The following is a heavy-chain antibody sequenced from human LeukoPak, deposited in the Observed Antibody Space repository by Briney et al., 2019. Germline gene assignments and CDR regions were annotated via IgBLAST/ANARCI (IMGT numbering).Heavy chain of an antibody. CDR2: IYHSGGT. V-gene: IGHV4-30-2*01. CDR1: GGSISSGGYS. CDR3: GRAAYLGGEIFDP. J-gene: IGHJ5*02. Sequence: PSETLSLTCAVSGGSISSGGYSWSWIRQPPGKGLEWIGYIYHSGGTYYNPSLKSRVTISVDRSKNQFSLKLSSVTAADTAVYYCGRAAYLGGEIFDPWGQGTLVTVSS. D-gene: IGHD3-16*01.